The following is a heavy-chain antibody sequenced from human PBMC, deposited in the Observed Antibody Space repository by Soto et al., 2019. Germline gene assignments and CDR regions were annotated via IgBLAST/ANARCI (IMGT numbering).Heavy chain of an antibody. CDR1: GYTLNELS. D-gene: IGHD4-17*01. CDR2: FDPEDGET. J-gene: IGHJ2*01. Sequence: GASVKVSCKVSGYTLNELSMHWVRQAPGKGLEWMGGFDPEDGETIYAQKFQGRVTMTEDTSTDTAYMELSSLRSEDTAVYYCATNAGTTVVRYWYFDLWGRGTLVTVSS. CDR3: ATNAGTTVVRYWYFDL. V-gene: IGHV1-24*01.